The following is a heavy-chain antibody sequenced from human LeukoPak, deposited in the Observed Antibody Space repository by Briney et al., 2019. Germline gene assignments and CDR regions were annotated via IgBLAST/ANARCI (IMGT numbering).Heavy chain of an antibody. Sequence: GGSLRLSCAASGFTFSSYGMHWVRQTPGKGLEWVAVIWYDGSNKCYADSVKGRFTISRDNSKNTLYLQMNSLRAEDTAVYYCAGDYGEYYYGMDVWGQGTTVTVSS. CDR1: GFTFSSYG. V-gene: IGHV3-33*01. D-gene: IGHD4-17*01. CDR3: AGDYGEYYYGMDV. CDR2: IWYDGSNK. J-gene: IGHJ6*02.